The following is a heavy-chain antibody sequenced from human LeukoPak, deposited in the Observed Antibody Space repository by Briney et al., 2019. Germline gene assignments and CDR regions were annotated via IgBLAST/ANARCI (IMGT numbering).Heavy chain of an antibody. CDR3: ARYSSSFNDAFVI. Sequence: SQTLSLTCTAAGGSISSYYWSWIRQPSGKGLEWSGYIYYSGSTNYNPSLKSRVTISVDTSKNQFSLKLSSVTAADTAVYYCARYSSSFNDAFVIWGQGTMVTVSS. CDR1: GGSISSYY. D-gene: IGHD6-13*01. V-gene: IGHV4-59*08. J-gene: IGHJ3*02. CDR2: IYYSGST.